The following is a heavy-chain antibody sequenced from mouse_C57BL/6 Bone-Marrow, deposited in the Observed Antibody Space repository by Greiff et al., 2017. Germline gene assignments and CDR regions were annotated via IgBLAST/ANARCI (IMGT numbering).Heavy chain of an antibody. D-gene: IGHD2-3*01. CDR3: ARGGIYDGYSSWFAY. Sequence: QVQLQQSGAELVRPGASVKLSCKASGYTFTDYYINWVKQRPGQGLEWIARIYPGSGNTYYNEKFKGKATLTAEKSSSTAYMQLSSLTSEDSAVYFCARGGIYDGYSSWFAYWGQGTLVTVSA. CDR2: IYPGSGNT. CDR1: GYTFTDYY. V-gene: IGHV1-76*01. J-gene: IGHJ3*01.